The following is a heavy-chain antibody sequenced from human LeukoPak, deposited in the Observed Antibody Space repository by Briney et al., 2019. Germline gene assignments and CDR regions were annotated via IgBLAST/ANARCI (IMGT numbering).Heavy chain of an antibody. Sequence: PSETLSLTCAVSGGSISSNNWWGWVRQPPGKGLEWIGEIYHGGSPNYNPSLKSRVTISVDKSRNHFSLNLCSVTAADTAVYYCARVNINNWHSCDYWGQGTLVTVSS. CDR3: ARVNINNWHSCDY. V-gene: IGHV4-4*02. CDR1: GGSISSNNW. J-gene: IGHJ4*02. D-gene: IGHD1-1*01. CDR2: IYHGGSP.